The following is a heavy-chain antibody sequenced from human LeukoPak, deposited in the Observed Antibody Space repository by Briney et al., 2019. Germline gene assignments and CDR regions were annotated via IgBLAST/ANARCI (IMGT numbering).Heavy chain of an antibody. Sequence: MASETLSLTCTVSGDSISSGSYYWNWIRQPAGKGLEWIGRIYTRGSTDYNPSLKSRVTISVDRSKNQFSLKLSSVTAADTAVYYCARENRRISGGFDYWGQGTLVTVSS. CDR3: ARENRRISGGFDY. CDR1: GDSISSGSYY. J-gene: IGHJ4*02. D-gene: IGHD3-16*01. V-gene: IGHV4-61*02. CDR2: IYTRGST.